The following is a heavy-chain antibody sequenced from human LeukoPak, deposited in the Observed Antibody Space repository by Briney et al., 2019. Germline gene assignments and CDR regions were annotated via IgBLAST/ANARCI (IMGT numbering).Heavy chain of an antibody. Sequence: GGSLRLSCAASGFTFSSYAMSWVRQAPGKGLEWVSAISGSGGSTYYADSVKGRFTISRDNSKNTLYLQMNSLRAEDTAVYYCAKGGLLIHGWFLDYWGQGALVSVSS. CDR3: AKGGLLIHGWFLDY. J-gene: IGHJ4*02. V-gene: IGHV3-23*01. D-gene: IGHD6-19*01. CDR1: GFTFSSYA. CDR2: ISGSGGST.